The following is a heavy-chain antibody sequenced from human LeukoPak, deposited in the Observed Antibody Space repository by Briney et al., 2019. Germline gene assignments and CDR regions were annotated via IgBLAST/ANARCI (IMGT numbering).Heavy chain of an antibody. CDR3: AREGAYYYDSSGSEGAFDI. J-gene: IGHJ3*02. V-gene: IGHV3-20*04. CDR2: INWSGGST. D-gene: IGHD3-22*01. Sequence: PGGSLRLSCAASGFTFDDYGMSWVRQAPGKGLEWVSGINWSGGSTGYADSVKGRFTIPRDNAKNSLYLQMNSLRAEDTALYYCAREGAYYYDSSGSEGAFDIWGQGTMVTVSS. CDR1: GFTFDDYG.